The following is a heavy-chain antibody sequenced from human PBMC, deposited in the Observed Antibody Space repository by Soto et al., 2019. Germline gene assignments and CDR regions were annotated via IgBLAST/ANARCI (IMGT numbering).Heavy chain of an antibody. CDR2: INHSGST. D-gene: IGHD6-13*01. V-gene: IGHV4-34*01. CDR1: GGSFSGYY. J-gene: IGHJ4*02. Sequence: PSETLSLTCAVYGGSFSGYYWSWIRQPPGKGLEWIGEINHSGSTNYNPSLKSRVTISVDTSKNQFSLKLSSVTAADTAVYYCARGRRNWYPFAPNFDYWGQGTLVTVSS. CDR3: ARGRRNWYPFAPNFDY.